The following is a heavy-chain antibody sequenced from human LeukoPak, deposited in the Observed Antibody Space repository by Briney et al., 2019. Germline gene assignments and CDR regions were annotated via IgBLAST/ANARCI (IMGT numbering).Heavy chain of an antibody. CDR3: ARGFRQWLGLFDY. D-gene: IGHD6-19*01. Sequence: PSETLSLTCTVSGASISSYYWSWIRQPPGKGLEWIGYIYYSGSTNYNPSLKSRVTISLDTSENRLSLKLSAVAAADTALYFCARGFRQWLGLFDYWGRGTLVTVSS. J-gene: IGHJ4*02. V-gene: IGHV4-59*01. CDR1: GASISSYY. CDR2: IYYSGST.